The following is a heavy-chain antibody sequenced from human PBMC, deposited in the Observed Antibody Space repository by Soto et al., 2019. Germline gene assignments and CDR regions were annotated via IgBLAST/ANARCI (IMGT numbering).Heavy chain of an antibody. CDR2: IYHSGGT. CDR3: ARCLRDSGFNWFDP. J-gene: IGHJ5*02. D-gene: IGHD3-9*01. V-gene: IGHV4-30-2*01. CDR1: GGSINRGGYS. Sequence: SETLSLTCAVSGGSINRGGYSWSWIRQPPGKGLEWIGYIYHSGGTDYNPSLKSRVTISIDRSKNQFSLKLSSVTAADTAVYYRARCLRDSGFNWFDPWGQGTLVTVSS.